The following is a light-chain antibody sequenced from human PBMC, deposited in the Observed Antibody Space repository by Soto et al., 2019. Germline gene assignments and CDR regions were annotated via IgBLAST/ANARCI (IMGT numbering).Light chain of an antibody. J-gene: IGKJ3*01. CDR1: QSVSGK. CDR3: QQRSNWPLT. CDR2: DAY. Sequence: EIVMTQSPATLSVSPGESATLSCRASQSVSGKLAWYQQKPGQAPRLLIYDAYTRATGIPARFSGNGSGTDFTLTISGLEPEDFAAYFCQQRSNWPLTFGPGTKVDI. V-gene: IGKV3-11*01.